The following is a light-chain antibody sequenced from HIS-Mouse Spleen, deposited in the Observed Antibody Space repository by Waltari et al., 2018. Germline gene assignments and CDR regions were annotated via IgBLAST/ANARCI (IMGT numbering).Light chain of an antibody. J-gene: IGLJ2*01. CDR1: NIGSKS. V-gene: IGLV3-21*03. Sequence: SYVLTQPPSVSVAPGKTARITCGGNNIGSKSVHWYQQKPGQGPVLVVYDDSDRPSGSPGRFSGSNSGNTATLTISRVEAGDEADYYCQVWDSSSDHVVFGGGTKLTVL. CDR3: QVWDSSSDHVV. CDR2: DDS.